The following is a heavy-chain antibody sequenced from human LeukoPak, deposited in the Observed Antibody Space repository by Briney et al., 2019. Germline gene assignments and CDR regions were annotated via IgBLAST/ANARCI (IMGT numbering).Heavy chain of an antibody. J-gene: IGHJ4*02. CDR1: GFTFSSYA. CDR2: ISYDGSNK. CDR3: AREILGYCSGGSCYFSPPFDY. D-gene: IGHD2-15*01. Sequence: GGSLRLSCAASGFTFSSYAMHWVRQAPGKGLEWAAVISYDGSNKYYADSVKGRFTISRDNSKNTLYLQMNSLRAEDTAVYYCAREILGYCSGGSCYFSPPFDYWGQGTLVTVSS. V-gene: IGHV3-30*04.